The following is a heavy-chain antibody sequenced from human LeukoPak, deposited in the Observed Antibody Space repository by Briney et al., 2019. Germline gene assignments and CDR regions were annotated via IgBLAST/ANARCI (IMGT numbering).Heavy chain of an antibody. V-gene: IGHV1-8*01. J-gene: IGHJ5*02. CDR3: ARGYHRYYYGSGRWYNWFDP. D-gene: IGHD3-10*01. CDR2: MNPNSGNT. CDR1: GYTFTSYG. Sequence: ASVKVSCKASGYTFTSYGINWVRQATGQRLEWMGWMNPNSGNTGYAQKFQGRVTMTRNTSISTAYMELSSLRSEDTAVYYCARGYHRYYYGSGRWYNWFDPWGQGTLVTVSS.